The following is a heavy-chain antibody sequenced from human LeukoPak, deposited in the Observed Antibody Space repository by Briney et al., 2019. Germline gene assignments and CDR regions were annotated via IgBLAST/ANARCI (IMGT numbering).Heavy chain of an antibody. V-gene: IGHV1-2*02. J-gene: IGHJ4*02. CDR3: ARVTRTVVNFDY. D-gene: IGHD1-20*01. Sequence: ASVEVSCKTSGYSFTDYYIHWVRQAPGQGLEWMGWINPNSGGTNYAQKFQGRVTMTRDTSISTAYMELSRLTSDDTAVYYCARVTRTVVNFDYWGQGTLVTVSS. CDR2: INPNSGGT. CDR1: GYSFTDYY.